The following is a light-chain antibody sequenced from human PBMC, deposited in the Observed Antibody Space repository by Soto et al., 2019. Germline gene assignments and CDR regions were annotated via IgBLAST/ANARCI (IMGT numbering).Light chain of an antibody. J-gene: IGKJ5*01. V-gene: IGKV1-5*01. CDR1: QSIGTW. Sequence: DIQGTQSPATLSAFVGDRVTISCRARQSIGTWLAWYQQKPGKAPKLLIYDASTLESGVPSRFSGSGSGTEFTLTISSLQPEDVATYYCQEYNSYPVSFGQGTRLEIK. CDR2: DAS. CDR3: QEYNSYPVS.